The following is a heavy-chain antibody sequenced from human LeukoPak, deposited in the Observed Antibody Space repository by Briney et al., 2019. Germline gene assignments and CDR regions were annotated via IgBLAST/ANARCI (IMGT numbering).Heavy chain of an antibody. D-gene: IGHD6-19*01. J-gene: IGHJ6*02. CDR3: ARDADSSGWKSDYYNGMDV. CDR1: GFTFSSYS. V-gene: IGHV3-21*01. Sequence: GGSLRLSCAASGFTFSSYSMNWVRQAPGKGLEWVSFISSTSSYINYADSVKGRFTISRDNAKNLLYLQMNSLRGEDTAVYYCARDADSSGWKSDYYNGMDVWGQGTTVTVSS. CDR2: ISSTSSYI.